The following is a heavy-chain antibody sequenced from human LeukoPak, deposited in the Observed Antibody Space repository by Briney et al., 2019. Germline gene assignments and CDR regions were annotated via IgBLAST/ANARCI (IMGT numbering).Heavy chain of an antibody. CDR3: ARVKAYGLGTSDYYYYMDV. CDR1: GYTFTGYY. CDR2: INPNSGGT. D-gene: IGHD3-10*01. Sequence: ASVKVSCKASGYTFTGYYMHWVRQAPGQGLEWMGWINPNSGGTNYAQKFQGRVTMTRDTSTSTVYMELSSLRSEDTAVYYCARVKAYGLGTSDYYYYMDVWGKGTTVTISS. V-gene: IGHV1-2*02. J-gene: IGHJ6*03.